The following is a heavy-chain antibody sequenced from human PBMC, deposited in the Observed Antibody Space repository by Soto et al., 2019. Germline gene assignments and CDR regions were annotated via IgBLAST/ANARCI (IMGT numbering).Heavy chain of an antibody. D-gene: IGHD2-15*01. Sequence: EVQLVESGGGLGQPGGSLRLSCAASGFTFSSYSMSWVRQAPGKGLEWVSYISSTSNTIYYADSVKGRFTISRDNAKNSLYLHMNSLSAEDTAVYYCARDRRCSGGICCRDLGYWGQVTLFTVSS. V-gene: IGHV3-48*01. CDR2: ISSTSNTI. CDR1: GFTFSSYS. J-gene: IGHJ4*02. CDR3: ARDRRCSGGICCRDLGY.